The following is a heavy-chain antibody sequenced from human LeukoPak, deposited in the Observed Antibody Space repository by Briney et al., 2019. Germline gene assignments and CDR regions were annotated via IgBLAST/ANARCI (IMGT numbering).Heavy chain of an antibody. D-gene: IGHD4-17*01. CDR2: ISSSSSYI. CDR3: ARVRAPLYGDYLSHEPTD. Sequence: GGSLRLSCAASGFTFSSYSMNWVRQAPGKGLEWVSFISSSSSYIYYADSVKGRFTVSRDIAKNSLYLQMNSLRAEDTAVYYCARVRAPLYGDYLSHEPTDWGQGTLVTVSS. V-gene: IGHV3-21*04. CDR1: GFTFSSYS. J-gene: IGHJ4*02.